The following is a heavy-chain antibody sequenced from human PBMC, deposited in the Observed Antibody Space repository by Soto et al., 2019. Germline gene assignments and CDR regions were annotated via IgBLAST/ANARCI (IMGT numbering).Heavy chain of an antibody. CDR1: GFTFSTSW. V-gene: IGHV3-7*01. Sequence: GGSLRLSCAASGFTFSTSWIYWIRQAPGKGLEWVANIRPDGSEKYYVDSVKGRFTISRDNAKNSLYLQMNSLRAEDTAVYYCVSNPRWGQGTLVTVSS. CDR3: VSNPR. J-gene: IGHJ4*02. CDR2: IRPDGSEK.